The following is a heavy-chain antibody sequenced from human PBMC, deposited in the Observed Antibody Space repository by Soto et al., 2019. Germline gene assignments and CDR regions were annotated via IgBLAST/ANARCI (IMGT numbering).Heavy chain of an antibody. V-gene: IGHV4-59*02. Sequence: SETLSLTCTVSGGSVSSYYWSWIRQPPGKGLEWIGYIYYSGSTNYNPSLKSRVTISVDTSKNHFSLKLSSVTAADTAVYYCARGNYYGSGSYFVKYYYYGMDVWGQGTTVTVSS. CDR3: ARGNYYGSGSYFVKYYYYGMDV. J-gene: IGHJ6*02. D-gene: IGHD3-10*01. CDR1: GGSVSSYY. CDR2: IYYSGST.